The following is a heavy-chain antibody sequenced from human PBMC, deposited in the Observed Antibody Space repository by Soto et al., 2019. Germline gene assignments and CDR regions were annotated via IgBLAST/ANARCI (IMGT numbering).Heavy chain of an antibody. CDR2: ISTSKGNT. Sequence: ASVKVSCKASGYTFTSYGISWVRQAPGQGLEWMGWISTSKGNTNYAQKFQGRVTMTTDTSTSTAYMELRSLRSDDTAVYYCAKDLATVTSSYWGQGTLVTVS. J-gene: IGHJ4*02. CDR3: AKDLATVTSSY. D-gene: IGHD4-17*01. V-gene: IGHV1-18*01. CDR1: GYTFTSYG.